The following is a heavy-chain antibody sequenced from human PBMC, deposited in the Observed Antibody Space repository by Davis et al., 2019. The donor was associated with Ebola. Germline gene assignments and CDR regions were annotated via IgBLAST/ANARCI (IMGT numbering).Heavy chain of an antibody. CDR3: ARGGGVWYSSSWPTANWFDP. V-gene: IGHV3-21*01. J-gene: IGHJ5*02. D-gene: IGHD6-13*01. CDR2: ISSSSSYI. Sequence: PGGSLRLSCAASGFTFSSYSMNWVRQAPGKGLEWVSSISSSSSYIYYADSVKGRFTISRDNAKNSLYLQMNSLRAEDTAVYYCARGGGVWYSSSWPTANWFDPWGQGTLVTVSS. CDR1: GFTFSSYS.